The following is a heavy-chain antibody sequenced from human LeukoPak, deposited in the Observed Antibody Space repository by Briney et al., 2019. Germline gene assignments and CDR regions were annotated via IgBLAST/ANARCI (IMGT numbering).Heavy chain of an antibody. CDR3: ATESITGATTSDYYYYMDV. CDR1: GYTLTELS. CDR2: FDPEDGET. Sequence: GASVKVSXKVSGYTLTELSMHWVRQAPGKGLEWIGGFDPEDGETIYAQKFQGRVTMTEDTSTDTAYMELSSLRSEDTAVYYCATESITGATTSDYYYYMDVWGKGTTVTVSS. V-gene: IGHV1-24*01. D-gene: IGHD1-26*01. J-gene: IGHJ6*03.